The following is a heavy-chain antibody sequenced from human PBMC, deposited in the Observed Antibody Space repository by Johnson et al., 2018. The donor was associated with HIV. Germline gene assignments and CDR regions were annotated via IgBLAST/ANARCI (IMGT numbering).Heavy chain of an antibody. V-gene: IGHV3-64*07. D-gene: IGHD3-22*01. CDR1: ALNFSDYS. Sequence: VQLVESGGGVVQPGRSMRLSCAASALNFSDYSMHWVRQAPGKGLEYVSAISNNGGSTFYADSVRGRFTISRDNSKNTLYLQMGSLRVEDMGIYYCAMPYYFDSGVYQWGQGTMVTVSS. CDR2: ISNNGGST. J-gene: IGHJ3*01. CDR3: AMPYYFDSGVYQ.